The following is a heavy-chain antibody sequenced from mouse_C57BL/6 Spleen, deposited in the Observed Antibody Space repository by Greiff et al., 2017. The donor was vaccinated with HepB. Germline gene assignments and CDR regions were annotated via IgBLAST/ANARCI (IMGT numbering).Heavy chain of an antibody. CDR3: ARGGDYDQAMDY. V-gene: IGHV1-42*01. D-gene: IGHD2-4*01. CDR1: GYSFTGYY. Sequence: EVQLQQSGPELVKPGASVKISCKASGYSFTGYYMNWVKQSPEKSLEWIGEINPSTGGTTYNQKFKAKATLTVDKSSSTAYMQLKSLTSEDSAVYYCARGGDYDQAMDYWGQGTSVTVSS. CDR2: INPSTGGT. J-gene: IGHJ4*01.